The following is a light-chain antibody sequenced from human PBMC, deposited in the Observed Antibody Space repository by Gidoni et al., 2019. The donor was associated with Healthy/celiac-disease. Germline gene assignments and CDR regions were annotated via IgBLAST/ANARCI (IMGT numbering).Light chain of an antibody. J-gene: IGLJ2*01. CDR2: DVS. CDR3: SSYTSSSTLLVV. CDR1: SSDVGGYNY. Sequence: QSALTQPASVSGSPGQSITISCTGTSSDVGGYNYVSWYQQHPVKAHKLMIYDVSIRPSGVSNRFSGSKSGNTASLTISGLQAEDEADYYCSSYTSSSTLLVVFGGGTKLTVL. V-gene: IGLV2-14*01.